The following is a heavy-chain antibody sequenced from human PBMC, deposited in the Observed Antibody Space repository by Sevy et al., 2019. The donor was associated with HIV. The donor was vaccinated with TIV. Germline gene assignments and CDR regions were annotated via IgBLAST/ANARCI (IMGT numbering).Heavy chain of an antibody. Sequence: GGSLRLSCTASGFIFSAYWMNWVRQAPGKGLEWVASMRHDGSEKYYADSVKGRFTISRDNAKNSLYLEMNSLRAEDADVYSCARLLLVDYWGQGALVTVSS. D-gene: IGHD2-15*01. J-gene: IGHJ4*02. CDR1: GFIFSAYW. V-gene: IGHV3-7*04. CDR2: MRHDGSEK. CDR3: ARLLLVDY.